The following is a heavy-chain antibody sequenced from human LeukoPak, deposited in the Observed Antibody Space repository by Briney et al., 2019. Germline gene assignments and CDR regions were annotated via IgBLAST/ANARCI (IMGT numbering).Heavy chain of an antibody. D-gene: IGHD4-11*01. J-gene: IGHJ4*02. CDR3: ARDVGGRTTEYYFDY. Sequence: GGSLRLSCAGSGFALKSYSLSWVRQAPGKGLEWVSSISSTSAYIYYADSVKGRFTISRDNVDNVVYLQMNSLGAEDTAVYYCARDVGGRTTEYYFDYWGQGTLVTVSS. CDR1: GFALKSYS. V-gene: IGHV3-21*01. CDR2: ISSTSAYI.